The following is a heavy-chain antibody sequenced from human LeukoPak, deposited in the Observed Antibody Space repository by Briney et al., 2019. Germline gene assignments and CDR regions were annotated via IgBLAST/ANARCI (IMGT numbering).Heavy chain of an antibody. D-gene: IGHD3-10*01. CDR1: GYSISSGYY. CDR3: ARVSYYGSGTGFDP. J-gene: IGHJ5*02. V-gene: IGHV4-38-2*02. CDR2: IYHSGST. Sequence: SETLSLTCTVSGYSISSGYYWGWIRQPPGKGLEWIGSIYHSGSTYYNPSLKSRVTISVDTSKNQFSLKLSSVTAADTAVYYCARVSYYGSGTGFDPWGQGTLVTVSS.